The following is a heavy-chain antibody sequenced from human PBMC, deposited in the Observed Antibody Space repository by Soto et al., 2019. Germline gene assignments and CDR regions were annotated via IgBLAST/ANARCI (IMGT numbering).Heavy chain of an antibody. V-gene: IGHV1-2*04. D-gene: IGHD1-26*01. Sequence: QVQLVQSGAEVKKPGASVKVSCKASGYTFTDYSVHWVRQAPGQGLEWMGWINPNSGGTNYAQRFQGWVTMTRDTSISTAYMELSRLTSDDTAVYYCATQRSEWELSFDYWGQGTLVTVSS. CDR3: ATQRSEWELSFDY. J-gene: IGHJ4*02. CDR2: INPNSGGT. CDR1: GYTFTDYS.